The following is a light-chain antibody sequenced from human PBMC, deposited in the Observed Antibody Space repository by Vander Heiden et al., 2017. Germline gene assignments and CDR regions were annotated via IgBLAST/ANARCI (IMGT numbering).Light chain of an antibody. Sequence: QSVLTQPPSVSGAPGQMVTISCTGSTSNIGAGYDVHWYQQLPGTAPKLLIYLNNNRPSGVPDRCSGSKSGTSASLAISGLQAEDEADYYCQSYDNRLSGSVVFGGGTKLTVL. CDR3: QSYDNRLSGSVV. CDR1: TSNIGAGYD. J-gene: IGLJ2*01. CDR2: LNN. V-gene: IGLV1-40*01.